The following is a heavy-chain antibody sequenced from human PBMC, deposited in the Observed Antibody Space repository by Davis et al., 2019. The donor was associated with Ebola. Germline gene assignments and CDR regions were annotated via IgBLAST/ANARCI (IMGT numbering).Heavy chain of an antibody. V-gene: IGHV1-69*06. CDR3: AREHYGDGSEDFFDY. D-gene: IGHD4-17*01. Sequence: SVKVSCKASGGTFSSYAISWVRQAPGQGLEWMGGIIPIFGTANYAQKFQGRVTITADKSTSTAYMELSRLRSDDTAVYYCAREHYGDGSEDFFDYWGQGTLVTVSS. CDR1: GGTFSSYA. J-gene: IGHJ4*02. CDR2: IIPIFGTA.